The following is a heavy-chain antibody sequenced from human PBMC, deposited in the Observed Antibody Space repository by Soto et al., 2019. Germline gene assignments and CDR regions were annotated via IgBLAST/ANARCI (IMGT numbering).Heavy chain of an antibody. CDR2: ISGSDGST. V-gene: IGHV3-23*01. CDR3: ASSHVLGSHAFDI. Sequence: GGSLRLSCAASGFTFSNAWMSWVRQAPGKGLEWVSAISGSDGSTYYADSVKGRFTISRDNSKNTLYLQMNSLRAEDTAVYYCASSHVLGSHAFDIWGQGTMVTVSS. D-gene: IGHD1-26*01. J-gene: IGHJ3*02. CDR1: GFTFSNAW.